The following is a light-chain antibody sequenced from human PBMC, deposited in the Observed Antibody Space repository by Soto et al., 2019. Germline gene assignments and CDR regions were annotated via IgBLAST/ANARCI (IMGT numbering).Light chain of an antibody. CDR2: RNS. Sequence: QSALTQPPSASETPGQRVIISCSGGSSNIEINYVYWYQQLPGTAPKLLIYRNSQRPSGVPDRFSGSKSGTSASLAISGLRSDDEADYYCASWDDSLPGPVFGGGTKLTVL. CDR3: ASWDDSLPGPV. V-gene: IGLV1-47*01. J-gene: IGLJ2*01. CDR1: SSNIEINY.